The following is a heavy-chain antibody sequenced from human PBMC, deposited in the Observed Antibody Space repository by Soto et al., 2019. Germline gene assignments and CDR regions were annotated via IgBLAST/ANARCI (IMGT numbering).Heavy chain of an antibody. D-gene: IGHD6-19*01. J-gene: IGHJ4*02. Sequence: EVQLVESGGGLVKPGGSLRLSCAASGFTFSSYSMNWVRQAPGKGLEWVSPISSSSSYIYYADSVKGRFTISRDNAKNSLYLQMNSLRAEDTAVYYCARETIAVAGATDYWGQGPLVTFSS. CDR1: GFTFSSYS. CDR2: ISSSSSYI. CDR3: ARETIAVAGATDY. V-gene: IGHV3-21*01.